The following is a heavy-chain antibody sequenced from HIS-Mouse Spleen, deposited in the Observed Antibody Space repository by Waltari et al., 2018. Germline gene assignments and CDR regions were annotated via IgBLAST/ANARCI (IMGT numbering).Heavy chain of an antibody. CDR1: GYRFTSSW. CDR3: ARHGGSYYNWFDP. Sequence: DVQLVQSGAEVNKPGESLKIYSKGSGYRFTSSWFGLRLPMPGKGPEWMGIIYPGDSDTRDSPSFQGQVTISADKSISTAYLQWRSLKASDTAMYYCARHGGSYYNWFDPWGQGTLVTVSS. V-gene: IGHV5-51*01. CDR2: IYPGDSDT. J-gene: IGHJ5*02. D-gene: IGHD1-26*01.